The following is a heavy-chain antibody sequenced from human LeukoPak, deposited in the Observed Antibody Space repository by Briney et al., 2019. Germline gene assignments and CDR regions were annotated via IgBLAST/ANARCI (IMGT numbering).Heavy chain of an antibody. CDR3: AAQGGGWYQSFDY. J-gene: IGHJ4*02. D-gene: IGHD6-19*01. Sequence: SEALSLTCTVSGGSISSYYWSWIRQPAGKGLEWIGRIYTSGSTNYNPSLKSRVTMSVDTSKNQFSLKLSPVTAADTAVYYRAAQGGGWYQSFDYWGQGTLVTVSS. V-gene: IGHV4-4*07. CDR2: IYTSGST. CDR1: GGSISSYY.